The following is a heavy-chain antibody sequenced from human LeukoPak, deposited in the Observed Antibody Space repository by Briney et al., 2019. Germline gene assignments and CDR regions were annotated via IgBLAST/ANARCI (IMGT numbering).Heavy chain of an antibody. Sequence: ASVKVSCTASGYTFTGYYMHWVRQAPGQGLEWMGWINPNSGGTNYAQKFQGRVTMTRDTSISTAYMELSRLRSDDTAVYYCARGDSSGWYYFDYWGQGTLVTVSS. CDR3: ARGDSSGWYYFDY. V-gene: IGHV1-2*02. J-gene: IGHJ4*02. CDR2: INPNSGGT. D-gene: IGHD6-19*01. CDR1: GYTFTGYY.